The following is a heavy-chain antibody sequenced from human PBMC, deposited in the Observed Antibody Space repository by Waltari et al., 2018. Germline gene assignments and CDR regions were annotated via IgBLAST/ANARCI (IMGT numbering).Heavy chain of an antibody. V-gene: IGHV3-7*01. Sequence: EVQLVEYGGGWVQRGGSWRFSCVASGFTISSYWMSWVRQAPGKGLEWVADIKQDGSKEYYMESVRGRFTISRDNGKKSVYLQMNRLRVEDTAVYYCARDWEGDSPNFDYWGQGTQVTVSS. D-gene: IGHD1-26*01. J-gene: IGHJ4*02. CDR2: IKQDGSKE. CDR1: GFTISSYW. CDR3: ARDWEGDSPNFDY.